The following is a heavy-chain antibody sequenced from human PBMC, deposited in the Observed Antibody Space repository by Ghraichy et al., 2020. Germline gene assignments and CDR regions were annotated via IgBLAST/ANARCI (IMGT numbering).Heavy chain of an antibody. Sequence: GGSLRLSCAASGFSFSSYWMTWVRQAPGKGLEWVATIKHDGSERYYMESVKGRFTISRDNAKNSLYLQMNSLRAEDTAVYYCIQLWSDYWGQGTLVTVST. CDR3: IQLWSDY. D-gene: IGHD1-1*01. CDR1: GFSFSSYW. V-gene: IGHV3-7*01. CDR2: IKHDGSER. J-gene: IGHJ4*02.